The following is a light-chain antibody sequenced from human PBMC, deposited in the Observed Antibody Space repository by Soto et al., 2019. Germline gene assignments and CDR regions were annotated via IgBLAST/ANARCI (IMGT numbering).Light chain of an antibody. CDR1: SSDVGGYDY. CDR2: AVS. Sequence: QSALTQPASVSGSPGQSITISCTGTSSDVGGYDYVSWYQQEPGRAPQLMIYAVSNRPPGVSDRFSGSKSGNTASLTISGLQAEDEAHYYCSSYTTNSAPWVFGGGTKLTVL. V-gene: IGLV2-14*01. CDR3: SSYTTNSAPWV. J-gene: IGLJ3*02.